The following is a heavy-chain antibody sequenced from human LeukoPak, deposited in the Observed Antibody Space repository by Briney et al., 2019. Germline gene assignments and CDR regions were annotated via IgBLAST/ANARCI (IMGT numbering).Heavy chain of an antibody. CDR3: ARLRIAVAGSHYYYYYGMDV. CDR1: GGSISSYY. Sequence: PSETLSLTCTVSGGSISSYYWSWIRQPPGKGLEWIGYIYYSGSTDYNPSLKSRVTISVDTSKNQSSLKLSSVTAADTAVYYCARLRIAVAGSHYYYYYGMDVWGQGTTVTVSS. D-gene: IGHD6-19*01. J-gene: IGHJ6*02. CDR2: IYYSGST. V-gene: IGHV4-59*08.